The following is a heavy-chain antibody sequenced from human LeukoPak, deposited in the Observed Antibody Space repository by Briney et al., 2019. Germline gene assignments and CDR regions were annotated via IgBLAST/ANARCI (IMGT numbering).Heavy chain of an antibody. J-gene: IGHJ4*02. Sequence: ASVKVSYKASGYTFTSYYMHWVRQAPGQGLEWMGIINPSGGSTSYAQKFQGRVTMTRDTSASTVYMELSSLRSEDTAVYYCARAITGTTALGYWGQGTLVTVSS. V-gene: IGHV1-46*03. CDR1: GYTFTSYY. CDR2: INPSGGST. D-gene: IGHD1-7*01. CDR3: ARAITGTTALGY.